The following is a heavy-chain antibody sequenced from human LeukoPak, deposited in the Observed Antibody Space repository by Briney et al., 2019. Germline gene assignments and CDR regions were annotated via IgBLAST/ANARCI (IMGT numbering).Heavy chain of an antibody. Sequence: PSETLSLTCAVYGGSFSGYYWSWIRQPPGKGLEWIGEINHSVSTNYNPSLKSRVTISVDTSKNQFSLKLSSVTAADTAVYYCARGRGDYIWGSYRYYVSYYFDYWGQGTLVTVSS. CDR3: ARGRGDYIWGSYRYYVSYYFDY. V-gene: IGHV4-34*01. J-gene: IGHJ4*02. CDR2: INHSVST. D-gene: IGHD3-16*02. CDR1: GGSFSGYY.